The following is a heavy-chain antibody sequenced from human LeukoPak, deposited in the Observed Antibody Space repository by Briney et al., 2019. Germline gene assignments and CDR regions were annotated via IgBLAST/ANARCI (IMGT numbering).Heavy chain of an antibody. D-gene: IGHD3-22*01. CDR3: ARVGSSGYYYYY. V-gene: IGHV4-31*03. CDR1: GGSISSGGNY. Sequence: KTSETLSLTCTVSGGSISSGGNYWSWIRQHPGKGLEWIGYIYYSGSTYYNPSLKSRVTISVDTSKNQFSLKLSSVTAADTAVYYCARVGSSGYYYYYWGQGTLVTVSS. J-gene: IGHJ4*02. CDR2: IYYSGST.